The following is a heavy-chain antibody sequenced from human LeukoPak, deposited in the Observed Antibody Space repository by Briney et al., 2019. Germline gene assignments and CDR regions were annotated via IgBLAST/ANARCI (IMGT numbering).Heavy chain of an antibody. CDR3: ASDGGYAMVV. V-gene: IGHV3-23*01. Sequence: GGSLRLSCTASGFTFSTYAMSWVRQAPGRGLEWVSTITGTGNITYYADSVKGRFTISRDNSKNTLYLQMNSLRAEDTAVYYCASDGGYAMVVWGQGTTVTVSS. CDR1: GFTFSTYA. D-gene: IGHD3-3*01. CDR2: ITGTGNIT. J-gene: IGHJ6*02.